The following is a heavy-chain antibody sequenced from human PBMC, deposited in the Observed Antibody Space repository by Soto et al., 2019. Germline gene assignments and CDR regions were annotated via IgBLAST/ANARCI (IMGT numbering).Heavy chain of an antibody. CDR1: GGTFSSYA. CDR2: IIPIFGTA. CDR3: GGYYGSGSPTGHHYYYGMDV. D-gene: IGHD3-10*01. V-gene: IGHV1-69*13. J-gene: IGHJ6*02. Sequence: SVKVSCKASGGTFSSYAISWVRQAPGQGLEWMGGIIPIFGTANYAQKFQGRVTITADESTSTAYMELSSLRSEDTAVYYCGGYYGSGSPTGHHYYYGMDVWGQGTTVTVSS.